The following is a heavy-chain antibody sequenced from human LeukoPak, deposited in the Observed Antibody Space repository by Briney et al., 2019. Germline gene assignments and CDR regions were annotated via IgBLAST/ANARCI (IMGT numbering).Heavy chain of an antibody. D-gene: IGHD3-10*01. Sequence: SETLSLTCTVSGGSISSYYWSWIRQPPGKGLEWIGYIYYSGSTNYIPSLKSRVTISVDTSKNQFSLKLSSVTAADTAVYYCARISYGSGPFDPWGQGTLVTVSS. CDR2: IYYSGST. V-gene: IGHV4-59*01. CDR1: GGSISSYY. J-gene: IGHJ5*02. CDR3: ARISYGSGPFDP.